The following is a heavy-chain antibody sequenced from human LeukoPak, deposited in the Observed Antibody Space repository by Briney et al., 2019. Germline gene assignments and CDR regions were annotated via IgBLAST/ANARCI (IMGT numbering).Heavy chain of an antibody. CDR3: ARSLGLWVRGVISLPGY. Sequence: GASVKVSCKASGYTFTSYYMHWVRQAPGQGLEWMGIINPSGGSTSYAQKFQGRVTMTRDTSTSTVYMELSSLRSEDTAVYYCARSLGLWVRGVISLPGYWGQGTLVTVSS. V-gene: IGHV1-46*01. CDR1: GYTFTSYY. D-gene: IGHD3-10*01. J-gene: IGHJ4*02. CDR2: INPSGGST.